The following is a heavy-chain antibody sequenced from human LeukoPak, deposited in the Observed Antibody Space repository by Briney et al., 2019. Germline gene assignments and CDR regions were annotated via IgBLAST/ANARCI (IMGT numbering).Heavy chain of an antibody. D-gene: IGHD6-25*01. Sequence: SVKVSCQACVCIFLRYVISEVRPAPGQGLEWMGRIIPIFGTANYAQKFQGRVTITADKSTSTASMELSSLRSEDTAVYGCVLMWESVGSGCDEFEIWGQGTMVTVSS. V-gene: IGHV1-69*06. CDR1: VCIFLRYV. CDR2: IIPIFGTA. CDR3: VLMWESVGSGCDEFEI. J-gene: IGHJ3*02.